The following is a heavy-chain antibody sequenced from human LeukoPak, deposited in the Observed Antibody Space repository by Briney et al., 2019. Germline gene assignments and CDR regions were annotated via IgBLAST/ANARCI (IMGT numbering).Heavy chain of an antibody. CDR2: FYDTVST. CDR3: ARHGAFLTRGFCSSSNCYVDGLQT. J-gene: IGHJ3*01. CDR1: GGSISSSY. V-gene: IGHV4-59*08. Sequence: PSETLSLTCTVSGGSISSSYWSWIRQSPGKGLEWIGYFYDTVSTKYNPTLKRRVSISFDTSKNQVSLKLNSVTAADTAVCYCARHGAFLTRGFCSSSNCYVDGLQTWGQGIMVTVSS. D-gene: IGHD2-2*01.